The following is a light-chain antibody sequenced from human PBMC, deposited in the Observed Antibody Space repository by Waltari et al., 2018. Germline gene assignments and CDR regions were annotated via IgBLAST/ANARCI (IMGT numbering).Light chain of an antibody. CDR2: NTN. V-gene: IGLV8-61*01. CDR1: SGSVSTTNY. CDR3: LVYISSGISI. J-gene: IGLJ2*01. Sequence: QTVVTQEPSFSVAPGGTVTFTCGLSSGSVSTTNYPSWYQQTPGQSPRTLMFNTNSRSSGVPDRFAGSILGNKAALTITGAQAEDESHYYRLVYISSGISIFGGGTKLTVL.